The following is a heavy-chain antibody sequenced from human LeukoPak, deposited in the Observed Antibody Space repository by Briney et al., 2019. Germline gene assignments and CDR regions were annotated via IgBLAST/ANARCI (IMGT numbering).Heavy chain of an antibody. CDR2: IYYSGST. Sequence: PSETLTLTCTVSGGSISRYYWSWIRQPPGKGLEWIGYIYYSGSTNYNPSLKSRVTISVDTSKNQFSLKLSSVTAADTAVYYCARGGGSSWYTAAFDIWGQGTMVNVSS. CDR3: ARGGGSSWYTAAFDI. V-gene: IGHV4-59*01. D-gene: IGHD6-13*01. J-gene: IGHJ3*02. CDR1: GGSISRYY.